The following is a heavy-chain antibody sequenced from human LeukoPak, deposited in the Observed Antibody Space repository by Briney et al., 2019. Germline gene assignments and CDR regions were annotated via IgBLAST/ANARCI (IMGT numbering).Heavy chain of an antibody. CDR3: ARDHPTVTDAFDI. J-gene: IGHJ3*02. V-gene: IGHV3-30*03. D-gene: IGHD4-17*01. CDR1: GFTFSSYG. CDR2: ISKDGSNK. Sequence: PGRSLRLSCAASGFTFSSYGMHWVRQAPGKGLEWVAVISKDGSNKYYADSVKGRFTISRDNSKNTLYLQMSSLRGDDTALYYCARDHPTVTDAFDICGEGRMVSVCS.